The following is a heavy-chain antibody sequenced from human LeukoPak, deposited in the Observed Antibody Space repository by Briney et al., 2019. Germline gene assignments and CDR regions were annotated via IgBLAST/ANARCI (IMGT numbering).Heavy chain of an antibody. CDR1: GFTFSDYY. V-gene: IGHV3-11*04. D-gene: IGHD5-24*01. Sequence: GGSLRLSCAASGFTFSDYYMSWIRQAPGKGLEWVSYISSSGSIIYYGDSVKGRFTISRDNPKNLLFLQINSLRVEDTVVYYCARETPRRGETRDGYRWGQGTVVTVSS. CDR2: ISSSGSII. CDR3: ARETPRRGETRDGYR. J-gene: IGHJ4*02.